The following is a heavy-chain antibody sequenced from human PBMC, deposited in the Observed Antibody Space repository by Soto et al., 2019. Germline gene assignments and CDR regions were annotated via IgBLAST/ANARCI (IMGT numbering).Heavy chain of an antibody. Sequence: SETLSLTCTVSGGSISSGGYYWSWIRQHPGKGLEWIGYIYYSGSTYYNPSLMSRVTISVDTSKNQFSLNLSSVTAADTAVYYCARSPRYYDSSGYYPDYWGQGTLVTVS. CDR2: IYYSGST. D-gene: IGHD3-22*01. CDR1: GGSISSGGYY. CDR3: ARSPRYYDSSGYYPDY. V-gene: IGHV4-31*03. J-gene: IGHJ4*02.